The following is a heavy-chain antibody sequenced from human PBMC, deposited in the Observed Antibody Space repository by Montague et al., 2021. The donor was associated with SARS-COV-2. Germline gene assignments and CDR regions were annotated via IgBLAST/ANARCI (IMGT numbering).Heavy chain of an antibody. CDR2: NSGTGVDT. J-gene: IGHJ6*03. CDR3: ARGGLDYYDYTMDV. CDR1: GLRFSDYA. Sequence: SLRLSYAASGLRFSDYAVIWLRQAPGKGLEWISSNSGTGVDTHYADSVKGRFTISRDNSKSTLYLRMNSLRVDDTAVYYCARGGLDYYDYTMDVWGKGTTVTV. V-gene: IGHV3-23*01.